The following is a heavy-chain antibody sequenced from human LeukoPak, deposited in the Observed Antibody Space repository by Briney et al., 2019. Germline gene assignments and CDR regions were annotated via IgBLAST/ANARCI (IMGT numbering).Heavy chain of an antibody. D-gene: IGHD6-25*01. J-gene: IGHJ4*02. Sequence: GGSLRLSCAASGFTFSSYAMSWVRQAPGKGLEWVSAISGSGGSTYYADSVKGRFTISRDNSKNTLYLQMNSLRAEDTAVYYCAKERSPAGIAADQPVFDYWGQGTLVTVSS. CDR2: ISGSGGST. CDR1: GFTFSSYA. CDR3: AKERSPAGIAADQPVFDY. V-gene: IGHV3-23*01.